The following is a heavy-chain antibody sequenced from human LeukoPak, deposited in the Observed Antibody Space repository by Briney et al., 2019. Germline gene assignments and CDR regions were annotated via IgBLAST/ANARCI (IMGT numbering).Heavy chain of an antibody. CDR1: GYTFSSYW. J-gene: IGHJ4*02. D-gene: IGHD3-3*01. V-gene: IGHV5-51*01. Sequence: GESLRISCKGSGYTFSSYWIGWVRQMPGKGLEWMGIIYPGDSDTRYSPSLQGQVTISVDTSIGTAYLQWSSLKTSDTAIYYCARQNDFRLDYWGQGTLVTVSS. CDR3: ARQNDFRLDY. CDR2: IYPGDSDT.